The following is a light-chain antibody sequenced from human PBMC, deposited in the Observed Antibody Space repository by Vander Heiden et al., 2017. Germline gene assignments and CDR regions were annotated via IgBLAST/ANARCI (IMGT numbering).Light chain of an antibody. Sequence: AIQLIQSPSPLSASLGDSVTITCRASQGIANDLGWYQQKPGKAPKLLIYGASTLQTGVPSRFTGSGSGADFILTISSLQPEDFATYYCLHDYNYPWTFGQGTKVEV. V-gene: IGKV1-6*01. CDR2: GAS. CDR1: QGIAND. J-gene: IGKJ1*01. CDR3: LHDYNYPWT.